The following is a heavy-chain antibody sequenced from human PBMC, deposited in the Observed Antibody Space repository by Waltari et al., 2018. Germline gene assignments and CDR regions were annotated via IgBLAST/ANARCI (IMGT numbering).Heavy chain of an antibody. Sequence: QVQLVESGGGVVQPGRSLSLSCAASGFPFRSHAMPSVLQAPGKGLEWVAVIWYDGSNKYYADSVKGRFTISRDNSKNTLYLQMNSLRAEDTAVYYCAKDPYSSSMGYYMDVWGKGTTVTVSS. CDR3: AKDPYSSSMGYYMDV. D-gene: IGHD6-6*01. CDR1: GFPFRSHA. J-gene: IGHJ6*03. CDR2: IWYDGSNK. V-gene: IGHV3-33*06.